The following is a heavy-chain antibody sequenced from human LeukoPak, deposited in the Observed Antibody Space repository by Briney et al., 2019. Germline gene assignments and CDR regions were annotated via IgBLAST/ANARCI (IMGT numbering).Heavy chain of an antibody. D-gene: IGHD3-9*01. CDR3: ARDPTYYDILTGYPYY. CDR2: IWYDGSNK. J-gene: IGHJ4*02. V-gene: IGHV3-33*01. CDR1: GFTFSSYG. Sequence: GRSLRLSCAASGFTFSSYGMHWVRQAPGKGLEWVAVIWYDGSNKYYADSVKGRFTISRDNSKNTLYLQMNSLRAEDTAVYYCARDPTYYDILTGYPYYWGQGTLVTASS.